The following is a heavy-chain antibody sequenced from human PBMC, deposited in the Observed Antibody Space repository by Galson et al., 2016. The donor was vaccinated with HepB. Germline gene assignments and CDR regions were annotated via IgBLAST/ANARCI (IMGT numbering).Heavy chain of an antibody. V-gene: IGHV3-23*01. CDR1: GFPFSSYA. Sequence: SLRLSCAASGFPFSSYAMSWVRQAPGKGLAWVSTISGAGTASYAYSVKARFTISRDNSKNTLYLQMNNLRPEDTAVYFCARDPPGVPDFALDVWGQGTTVTASS. J-gene: IGHJ6*02. CDR2: ISGAGTA. D-gene: IGHD3-10*01. CDR3: ARDPPGVPDFALDV.